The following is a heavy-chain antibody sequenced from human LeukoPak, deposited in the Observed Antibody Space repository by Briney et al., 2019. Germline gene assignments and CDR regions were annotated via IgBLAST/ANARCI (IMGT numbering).Heavy chain of an antibody. V-gene: IGHV3-66*01. J-gene: IGHJ3*01. CDR3: ARVVDSTRAFHV. CDR1: GFTVSNNF. CDR2: ISGGGGT. D-gene: IGHD2-21*01. Sequence: PGGSLRLSCAASGFTVSNNFMSWVRQAPGQGLEWVSLISGGGGTYYAASVKGRFTTSRGNSENSLYLQMNSLRPEDTAAYYCARVVDSTRAFHVWGQGTLLIVSS.